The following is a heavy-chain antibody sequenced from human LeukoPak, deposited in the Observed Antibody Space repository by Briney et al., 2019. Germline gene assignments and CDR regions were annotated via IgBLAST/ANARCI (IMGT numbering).Heavy chain of an antibody. J-gene: IGHJ4*02. Sequence: GFPRLSCAASGFTFSGFSMHWVRQASGKGLEWVGRIRSKANSYATAYAASVKGRFTISRDDSTNTAYLQMNSLKTEDTAVYYCTRQGGGGDHEDPFDYWGQGTLVTVSS. CDR3: TRQGGGGDHEDPFDY. D-gene: IGHD2-21*02. CDR1: GFTFSGFS. CDR2: IRSKANSYAT. V-gene: IGHV3-73*01.